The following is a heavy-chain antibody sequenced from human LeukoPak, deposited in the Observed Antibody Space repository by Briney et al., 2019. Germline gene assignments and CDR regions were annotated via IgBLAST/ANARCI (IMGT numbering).Heavy chain of an antibody. CDR1: GFAVSRNY. Sequence: GGSLRLSCAASGFAVSRNYMSWVRQAPGKGLEWVSVIYSGGSTYYADTVKGRFTISRDNSKNTVYLQMNSLRAEDTAVYYCARDPGYSSGWGAFDIWGQGTMVTVSS. V-gene: IGHV3-53*01. CDR3: ARDPGYSSGWGAFDI. CDR2: IYSGGST. D-gene: IGHD6-19*01. J-gene: IGHJ3*02.